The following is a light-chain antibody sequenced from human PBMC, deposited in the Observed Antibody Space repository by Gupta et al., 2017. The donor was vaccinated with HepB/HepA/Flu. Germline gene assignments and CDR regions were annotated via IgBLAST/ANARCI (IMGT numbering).Light chain of an antibody. CDR2: GAS. J-gene: IGKJ1*01. CDR3: QQENNCPWT. Sequence: EIVMTQSPATLYVSPGERSTLSCRASQSVSSNLAWYQQKPGQAPRLLIYGASTRDTGVPDRFSGSGXGTXFTLTIXSLQSEDFAVYYCQQENNCPWTFGXGTKVEIK. CDR1: QSVSSN. V-gene: IGKV3-15*01.